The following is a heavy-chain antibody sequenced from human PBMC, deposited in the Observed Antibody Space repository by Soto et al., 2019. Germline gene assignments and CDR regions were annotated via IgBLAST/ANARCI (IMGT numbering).Heavy chain of an antibody. J-gene: IGHJ6*02. CDR3: AKDPPDSGWYPTSYYYGMDV. Sequence: QPGGSLRLSCAASGFTFSSYAMSWVRQAPGKGLEWVSAISGSGGSTYYADSVKGRFTISRDNSKNTLYLQMNSLRAEDTAVYYCAKDPPDSGWYPTSYYYGMDVWGQGTTVTVSS. CDR1: GFTFSSYA. V-gene: IGHV3-23*01. D-gene: IGHD6-19*01. CDR2: ISGSGGST.